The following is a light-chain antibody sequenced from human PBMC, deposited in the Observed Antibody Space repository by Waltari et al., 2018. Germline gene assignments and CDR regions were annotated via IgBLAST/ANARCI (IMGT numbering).Light chain of an antibody. V-gene: IGKV3-15*01. Sequence: EIVMTQSPATLSVSPGESPTLSCRASQSVSSNLAWYQQKPGQAPRLLIYGASTRATGIPARFSGSGSGTEFTLTISSLQSEDFAVYYCQQYNNWPRTFGQGP. CDR2: GAS. CDR1: QSVSSN. CDR3: QQYNNWPRT. J-gene: IGKJ1*01.